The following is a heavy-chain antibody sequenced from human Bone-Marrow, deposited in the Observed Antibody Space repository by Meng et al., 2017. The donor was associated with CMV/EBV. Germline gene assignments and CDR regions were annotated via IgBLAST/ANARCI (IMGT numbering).Heavy chain of an antibody. D-gene: IGHD2-15*01. Sequence: SETLSLTCTVSGVSISNNHYYWGWIRQPPGKGLEWIGSTYHSGSTFYNPSLNSRVIMTVDTSKNLFSLKLTSVTAADTAVYYCARDSGYLVGAAFDYWGQGMRVTGSS. CDR1: GVSISNNHYY. CDR2: TYHSGST. CDR3: ARDSGYLVGAAFDY. V-gene: IGHV4-39*07. J-gene: IGHJ4*02.